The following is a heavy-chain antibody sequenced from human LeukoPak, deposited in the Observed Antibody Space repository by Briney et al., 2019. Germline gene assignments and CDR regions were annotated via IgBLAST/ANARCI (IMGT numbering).Heavy chain of an antibody. CDR1: GGSFRGYY. CDR3: ASTERCSTTCPLDY. J-gene: IGHJ4*02. CDR2: INHSGST. Sequence: AETLSLTCAVYGGSFRGYYWSWIRQPSGKGLEWIGEINHSGSTNYNPSLKSRVTISLDTSMKKFSLKLNSVTAADTAVYYCASTERCSTTCPLDYWGQGTLVTVSS. V-gene: IGHV4-34*01. D-gene: IGHD2-2*01.